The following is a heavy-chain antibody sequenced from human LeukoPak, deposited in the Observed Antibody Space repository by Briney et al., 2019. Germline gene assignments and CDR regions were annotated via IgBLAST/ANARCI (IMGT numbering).Heavy chain of an antibody. J-gene: IGHJ4*02. V-gene: IGHV1-69*13. CDR3: ARAESSGPERLVLVHFDY. CDR2: IIPIFGTA. CDR1: GGTFSSYA. Sequence: ASVKVSCKASGGTFSSYAISWVRQAPGQGLEWMGGIIPIFGTANYAQKCQGRVTITADEPTSTAYMELSSLRSEDTAVYYCARAESSGPERLVLVHFDYWGQGTLVTVSS. D-gene: IGHD1-1*01.